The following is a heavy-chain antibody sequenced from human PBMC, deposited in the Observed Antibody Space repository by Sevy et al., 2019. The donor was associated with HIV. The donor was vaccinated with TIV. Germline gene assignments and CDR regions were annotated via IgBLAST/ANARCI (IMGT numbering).Heavy chain of an antibody. CDR2: IYYSGST. V-gene: IGHV4-39*01. CDR1: GGSISSSSYY. J-gene: IGHJ5*02. Sequence: SETLSLTCTVSGGSISSSSYYWGWIRQPPGKGLEWIGSIYYSGSTYSNPSLKSRVTISVDTSKNQFSLKLSSVTAADTAVYYWARHEEAGYCSGGSCYYFESGWFDPWGQGTLVTVSS. CDR3: ARHEEAGYCSGGSCYYFESGWFDP. D-gene: IGHD2-15*01.